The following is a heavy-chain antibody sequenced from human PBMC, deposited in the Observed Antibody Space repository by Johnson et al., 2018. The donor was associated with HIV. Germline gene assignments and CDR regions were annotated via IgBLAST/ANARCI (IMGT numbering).Heavy chain of an antibody. D-gene: IGHD4-23*01. CDR1: GFTFSGSA. V-gene: IGHV3-73*01. CDR3: AREQYGGNSNAGDGFDI. J-gene: IGHJ3*02. CDR2: IRSKANSYAT. Sequence: MLLVESGGGIVRPGGSLKLSCAASGFTFSGSAVHWVRQASGKGLEWVGHIRSKANSYATTYAASVKGRFTISRDDSKNTAYLQMNSLKTEDTAVYYCAREQYGGNSNAGDGFDIWGQGTMVTVSS.